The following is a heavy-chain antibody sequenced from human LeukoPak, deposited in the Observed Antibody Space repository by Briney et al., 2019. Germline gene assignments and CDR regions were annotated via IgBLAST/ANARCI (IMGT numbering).Heavy chain of an antibody. CDR1: GGSITSGY. D-gene: IGHD2-15*01. CDR2: VSYSGNT. Sequence: ASETLSLTSTVSGGSITSGYWSWLRQPPGKGLEWIGFVSYSGNTNSNPSLKSRVTISLHTSKTQFSLKLNSVTAADTAVYYCARRSVVVAAGDVYDIWGQGTMVTVSS. CDR3: ARRSVVVAAGDVYDI. J-gene: IGHJ3*02. V-gene: IGHV4-59*08.